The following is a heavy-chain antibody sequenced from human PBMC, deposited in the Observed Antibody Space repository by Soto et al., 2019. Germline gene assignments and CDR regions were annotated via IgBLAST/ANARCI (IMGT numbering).Heavy chain of an antibody. CDR1: GFPFSATT. CDR3: AKDDYAAYIFTY. Sequence: EVQLVESGGGLVQPGGSLRLSCAASGFPFSATTMHWVRQAPGKGLEYVSAISPDAINTYYADSVKGRFTISRDNSKNTLYLQMGGLRDEDMGVYYCAKDDYAAYIFTYWGQGTLVTVSS. D-gene: IGHD4-17*01. CDR2: ISPDAINT. V-gene: IGHV3-64*07. J-gene: IGHJ1*01.